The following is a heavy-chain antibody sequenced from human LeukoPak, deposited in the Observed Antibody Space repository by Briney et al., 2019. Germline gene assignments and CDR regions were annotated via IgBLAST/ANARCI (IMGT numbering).Heavy chain of an antibody. CDR3: ARLDCTTTSCRFDP. Sequence: GESLKISCKGSGYSFTNYWIGWVRQVSGKGVEWVGIIYTGDYDTRYSPSFQGQVTISADKSISTAYLQWSSLQASDTAMYYCARLDCTTTSCRFDPGGEGPLVTVPS. D-gene: IGHD2-2*01. CDR1: GYSFTNYW. CDR2: IYTGDYDT. J-gene: IGHJ5*02. V-gene: IGHV5-51*01.